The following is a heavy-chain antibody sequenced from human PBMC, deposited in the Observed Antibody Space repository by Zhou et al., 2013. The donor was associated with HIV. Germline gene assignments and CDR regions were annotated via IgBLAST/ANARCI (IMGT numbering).Heavy chain of an antibody. Sequence: QVQLVQSGAEVNKPGSSVKVSCKASGDTFSRYAISWVRQAPGQGLEWMGWISGSNGNAKYAQKFQGRVTMTTDTSTSTAYMEVRSLRSDDTAVYYCARVFFDRGDYWGQGTLVTVSS. CDR3: ARVFFDRGDY. V-gene: IGHV1-18*01. D-gene: IGHD3-9*01. CDR1: GDTFSRYA. CDR2: ISGSNGNA. J-gene: IGHJ4*02.